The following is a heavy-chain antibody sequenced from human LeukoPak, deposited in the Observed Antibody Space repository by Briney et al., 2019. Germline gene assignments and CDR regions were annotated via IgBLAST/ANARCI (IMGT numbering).Heavy chain of an antibody. J-gene: IGHJ5*02. CDR1: GVSISSGGNY. V-gene: IGHV4-31*03. Sequence: SQTLSLTCTVSGVSISSGGNYWSWVRQHPEKGLEWIGCIYYSGTSYYNPSLRSRATISLDTSKNQFSLNLNSVTAADTAVYCATSYYGSGNYQPVWFDPWGQGTLVTVSS. CDR3: ATSYYGSGNYQPVWFDP. CDR2: IYYSGTS. D-gene: IGHD3-10*01.